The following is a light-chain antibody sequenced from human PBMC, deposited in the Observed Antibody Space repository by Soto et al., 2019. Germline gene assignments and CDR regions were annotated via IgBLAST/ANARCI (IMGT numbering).Light chain of an antibody. J-gene: IGKJ4*01. CDR2: DAS. V-gene: IGKV3-11*01. CDR3: QQPSHWLP. Sequence: EIVLTQSPATLSLSPGERATLSCRASQSVSSYLAWYQQKPGQAPRLLIYDASNRATGIPARFSGSGSGTDFTLTISSLEPEDFAVYYCQQPSHWLPFGGGTKVDIK. CDR1: QSVSSY.